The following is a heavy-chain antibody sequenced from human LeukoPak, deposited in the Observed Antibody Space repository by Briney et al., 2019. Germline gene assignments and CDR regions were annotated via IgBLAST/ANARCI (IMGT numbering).Heavy chain of an antibody. CDR2: ISSSSSYI. D-gene: IGHD3-22*01. V-gene: IGHV3-21*01. CDR3: ARDKGRSGYYYEYDTFDI. J-gene: IGHJ3*02. CDR1: GFTFRSYY. Sequence: GGSLRLSCVASGFTFRSYYMNWVRQAPGKGLEWVSSISSSSSYIYYVDSVKGRFTISRDNAKNSVYVQMNSLRAEDTAVYYCARDKGRSGYYYEYDTFDIWGQGTMVMVSS.